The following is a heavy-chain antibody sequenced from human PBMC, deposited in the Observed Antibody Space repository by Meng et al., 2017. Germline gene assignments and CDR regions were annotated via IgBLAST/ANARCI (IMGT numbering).Heavy chain of an antibody. CDR1: GFTFSSYW. V-gene: IGHV3-21*01. CDR3: ARDQVGLGYCSSTSCYEFDY. D-gene: IGHD2-2*01. Sequence: GESLKISCAASGFTFSSYWMSWVRQAPGKGLEWVSSISSSSSYIYYADSVKGRFTISRDNAKNSLYLKMNSLRAEDTAVYYCARDQVGLGYCSSTSCYEFDYWGQGTLVTVSS. J-gene: IGHJ4*02. CDR2: ISSSSSYI.